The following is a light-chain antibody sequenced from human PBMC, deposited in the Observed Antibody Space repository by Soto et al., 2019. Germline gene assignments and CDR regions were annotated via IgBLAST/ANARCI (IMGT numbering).Light chain of an antibody. CDR1: QSVSDN. J-gene: IGKJ4*01. CDR3: QQYNDGPPGLT. V-gene: IGKV3-15*01. Sequence: EIVMTQSPATLSVSPGERATLSCRTSQSVSDNLAWYQQKPGQAPRLLIYYATTRAAGIPARFSGSGSGTEFTLTISSLQSEDFAVYYCQQYNDGPPGLTFGGGTKVESK. CDR2: YAT.